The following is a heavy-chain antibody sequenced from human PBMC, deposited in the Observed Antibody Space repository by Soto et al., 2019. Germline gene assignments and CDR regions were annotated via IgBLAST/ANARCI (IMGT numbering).Heavy chain of an antibody. CDR1: GFTFSTYS. Sequence: GGSLRLSCVGSGFTFSTYSINWVRQAPGKGLEWVSSISSRSDIYYADSVKGRFTISRDNAKNSVSLQMNSLRAEDTAVYYCAREYTAWPLAYGLDVWGQGTTVTISS. J-gene: IGHJ6*02. CDR3: AREYTAWPLAYGLDV. CDR2: ISSRSDI. V-gene: IGHV3-21*01. D-gene: IGHD2-2*02.